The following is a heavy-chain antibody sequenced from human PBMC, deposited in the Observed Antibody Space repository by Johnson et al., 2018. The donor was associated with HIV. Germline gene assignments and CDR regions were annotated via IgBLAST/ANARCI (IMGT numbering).Heavy chain of an antibody. CDR3: ARVTKYYFDSSVDAFDI. Sequence: VQLVESGGGVVQPGRSLRLSCAASGFTFDDYAMHWVRQIPGKGLEWISGLSWNGGTIGYADSVKGRFTISRDNAKNSLYLQMNSLRAEDTAVYFCARVTKYYFDSSVDAFDIWGQGTMVTVSS. V-gene: IGHV3-9*01. CDR2: LSWNGGTI. J-gene: IGHJ3*02. CDR1: GFTFDDYA. D-gene: IGHD3-22*01.